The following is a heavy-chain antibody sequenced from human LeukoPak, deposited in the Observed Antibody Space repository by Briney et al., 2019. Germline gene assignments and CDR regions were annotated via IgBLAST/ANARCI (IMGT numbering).Heavy chain of an antibody. V-gene: IGHV4-59*11. CDR1: GASISSHY. CDR2: IYYSGST. CDR3: ARAAGPLAAPDF. D-gene: IGHD6-13*01. J-gene: IGHJ4*02. Sequence: PSETLSLTCTVSGASISSHYWSWIRQPPGKGLEWIGYIYYSGSTNYNPSLKSRVTISVDTSKNQFSLKLSSVTAADTAVYYCARAAGPLAAPDFWGQGTPITVSS.